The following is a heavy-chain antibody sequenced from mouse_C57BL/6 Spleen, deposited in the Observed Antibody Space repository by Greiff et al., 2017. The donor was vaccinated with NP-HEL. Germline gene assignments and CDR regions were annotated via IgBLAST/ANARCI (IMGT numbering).Heavy chain of an antibody. CDR1: GYAFSSYW. Sequence: QVQLQQSGAELVKPGASVKISCKASGYAFSSYWMNWVKQRPGKGLEWIGQIYPGDGDTNYNGKFKGKATLTADKSSSTAYMQLSSLTSEDSAVCFCASVRNYGSETCFAYWGQSTPLTVSS. D-gene: IGHD1-1*01. CDR2: IYPGDGDT. J-gene: IGHJ2*01. CDR3: ASVRNYGSETCFAY. V-gene: IGHV1-80*01.